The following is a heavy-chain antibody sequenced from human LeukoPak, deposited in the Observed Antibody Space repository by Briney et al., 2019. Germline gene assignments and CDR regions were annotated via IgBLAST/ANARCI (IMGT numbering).Heavy chain of an antibody. Sequence: SETLSLTCTVSGYSISSGYYWGWIRPPPGKGLEWIGSIYHSGSTYYNPSLKSRLTISVDTSKNQFSLKLSSVTAADTAVYYCARDGYADFGGKLDCWGQGTLVTVSS. CDR3: ARDGYADFGGKLDC. D-gene: IGHD5-12*01. V-gene: IGHV4-38-2*02. CDR1: GYSISSGYY. J-gene: IGHJ4*02. CDR2: IYHSGST.